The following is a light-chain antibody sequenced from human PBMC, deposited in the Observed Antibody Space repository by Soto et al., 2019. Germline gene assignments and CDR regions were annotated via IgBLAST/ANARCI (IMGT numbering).Light chain of an antibody. Sequence: QSALAQPVSVSGSPGQSITISCTGTSSDVGTYNLVSWYQQHPGKAPKLMIYEVSKRPSGVSNRFSGSKSGNTASLTISGLQAEDEADYYCCSYAFNITPLYVFGTGTKVTVL. V-gene: IGLV2-23*02. CDR2: EVS. J-gene: IGLJ1*01. CDR3: CSYAFNITPLYV. CDR1: SSDVGTYNL.